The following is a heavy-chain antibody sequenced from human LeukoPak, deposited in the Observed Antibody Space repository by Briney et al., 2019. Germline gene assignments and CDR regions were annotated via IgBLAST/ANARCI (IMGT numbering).Heavy chain of an antibody. CDR2: ISYDGSNK. CDR1: GFTFSSYA. CDR3: AREWGGDYYFDY. J-gene: IGHJ4*02. D-gene: IGHD2-21*02. V-gene: IGHV3-30-3*01. Sequence: SGGSLRLSCAASGFTFSSYAMHWVRQAPGKGLEWVAVISYDGSNKYYADSVKGRFTISRDNSKNTLYLQMNSLRAEDTAVYYCAREWGGDYYFDYWGQGTLVTVSS.